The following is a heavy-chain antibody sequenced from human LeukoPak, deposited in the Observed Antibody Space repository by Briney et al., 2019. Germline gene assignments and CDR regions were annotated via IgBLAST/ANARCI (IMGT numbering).Heavy chain of an antibody. Sequence: GGSLRLSCEGSGFSFSSYWMTWVRQSPGKGPEWVANIKQDESERYTVDSVKGRFTISRDNAKNSVYLHMNSLRAEDTAVYYCAKAGLVRGGALDSWGQGTLVTVSS. D-gene: IGHD4/OR15-4a*01. J-gene: IGHJ4*02. CDR3: AKAGLVRGGALDS. CDR1: GFSFSSYW. V-gene: IGHV3-7*03. CDR2: IKQDESER.